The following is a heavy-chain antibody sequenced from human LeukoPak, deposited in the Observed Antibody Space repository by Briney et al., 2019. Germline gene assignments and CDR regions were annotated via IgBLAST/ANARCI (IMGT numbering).Heavy chain of an antibody. V-gene: IGHV3-7*01. Sequence: PGGSLRLSCASSGFTHRRYWMSWVRPPPARGVEGVANIKQDGSEKYYVDSVKGRFTISRDNAKNSLYLQMNSLIAEDTAVYYCARDPPRLLWFGELSYGMDVWGQGTTVTVSS. CDR1: GFTHRRYW. CDR2: IKQDGSEK. CDR3: ARDPPRLLWFGELSYGMDV. J-gene: IGHJ6*02. D-gene: IGHD3-10*01.